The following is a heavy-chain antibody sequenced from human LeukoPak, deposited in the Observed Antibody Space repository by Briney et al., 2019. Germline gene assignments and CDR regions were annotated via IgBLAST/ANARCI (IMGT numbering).Heavy chain of an antibody. CDR3: AREAYYYDSSGYYYFDY. CDR2: ISAYNGDT. J-gene: IGHJ4*02. V-gene: IGHV1-18*01. Sequence: GASVKVSCKASGYTFTSYGINWVRQAPGQGLEWMGWISAYNGDTKYAEKVQGRVTMTTDTSTSTAYMELRSLRSDDTAVYYCAREAYYYDSSGYYYFDYWGQGTLVTVSS. CDR1: GYTFTSYG. D-gene: IGHD3-22*01.